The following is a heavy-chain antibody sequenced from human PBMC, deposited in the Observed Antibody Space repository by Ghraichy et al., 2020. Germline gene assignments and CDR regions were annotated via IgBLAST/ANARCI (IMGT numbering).Heavy chain of an antibody. CDR1: GFTFSSYA. J-gene: IGHJ4*02. Sequence: GGSLRLSCAASGFTFSSYAMHWVRQAPGKGLEWVAVISYDGSNKYYADSVKGRFTISRDNSKNTLYLQMNSLRAEDTAVYYCASGRTDYWGQGTLVTVSS. D-gene: IGHD1-14*01. V-gene: IGHV3-30*04. CDR3: ASGRTDY. CDR2: ISYDGSNK.